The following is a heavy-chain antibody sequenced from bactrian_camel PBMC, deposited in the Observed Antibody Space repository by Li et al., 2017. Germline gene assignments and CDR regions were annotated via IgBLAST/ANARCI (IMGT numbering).Heavy chain of an antibody. CDR1: GFTFSSYY. J-gene: IGHJ4*01. V-gene: IGHV3-2*01. D-gene: IGHD6*01. CDR2: INSDGSNT. Sequence: QLVESGGGLVQPGGSLSLSCAASGFTFSSYYMSWVRQAPGKGLEWVSSINSDGSNTYYADSVKGRFTISRDDAKSTAYLQMNSLKPEDTAMYYCAAVSSWTFLPNKYWGQGTQVTV. CDR3: AAVSSWTFLPNKY.